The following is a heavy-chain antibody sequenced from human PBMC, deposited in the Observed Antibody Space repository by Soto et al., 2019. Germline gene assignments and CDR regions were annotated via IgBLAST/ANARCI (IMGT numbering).Heavy chain of an antibody. Sequence: SETLSLTCTVSGGSISSSSYYWGWIRQPPGKGLEWIGSICYSGSTYYNPSLKSRVTISVDTSKNQFSLKLSSVTAADTAVYYCARHDYVWGSYRPSALDYWGQGTLVTVSS. CDR1: GGSISSSSYY. D-gene: IGHD3-16*02. CDR2: ICYSGST. CDR3: ARHDYVWGSYRPSALDY. J-gene: IGHJ4*02. V-gene: IGHV4-39*01.